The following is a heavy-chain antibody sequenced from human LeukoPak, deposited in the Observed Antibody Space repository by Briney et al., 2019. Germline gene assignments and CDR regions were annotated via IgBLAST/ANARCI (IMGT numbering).Heavy chain of an antibody. V-gene: IGHV1-2*02. J-gene: IGHJ5*02. D-gene: IGHD6-6*01. CDR3: ARDDSSSTGWFDP. CDR2: INHNSGGT. CDR1: GYTFTGYY. Sequence: GASVKVSCKASGYTFTGYYMHWVRQAPGQGLEWMGWINHNSGGTNYAQKFQGRVTMTRDTSISTAYMELSRLRSDDTAVYYCARDDSSSTGWFDPWGQGTLVTVSP.